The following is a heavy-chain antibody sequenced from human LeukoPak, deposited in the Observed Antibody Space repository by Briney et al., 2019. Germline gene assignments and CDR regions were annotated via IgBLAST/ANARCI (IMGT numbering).Heavy chain of an antibody. D-gene: IGHD1-26*01. CDR2: IYPNSGGT. Sequence: ASVKVSCKASGYTFIGYYIHWVRQAPGQGLEWMGWIYPNSGGTNYAQKFQGRVTMTRDTSISTAYMELSRLRSDDTAVYYCARGTVGATNYADYWGRGTLVTVSS. CDR3: ARGTVGATNYADY. V-gene: IGHV1-2*02. J-gene: IGHJ4*02. CDR1: GYTFIGYY.